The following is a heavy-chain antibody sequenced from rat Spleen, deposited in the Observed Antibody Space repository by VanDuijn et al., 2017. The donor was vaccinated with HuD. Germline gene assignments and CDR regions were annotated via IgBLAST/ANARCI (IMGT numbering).Heavy chain of an antibody. Sequence: EVQLVKSDGGLVQPGRSLKLSCAASGFTFSDYYMAWVRQAPTKGLEWVATITYDGRSTYYRDSVKGRFTISRDNAKNTLYLQMDSLRSEDTATYYCTTGPLARVYPNWFPYWGQGALVTVSS. D-gene: IGHD1-4*01. CDR2: ITYDGRST. CDR3: TTGPLARVYPNWFPY. CDR1: GFTFSDYY. J-gene: IGHJ3*01. V-gene: IGHV5-20*01.